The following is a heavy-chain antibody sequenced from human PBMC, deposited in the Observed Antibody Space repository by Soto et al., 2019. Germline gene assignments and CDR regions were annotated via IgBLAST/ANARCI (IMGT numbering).Heavy chain of an antibody. Sequence: QVQLVESGGGVVQPGRSLRLSCAASGFTFSSYGMHWVRQAPGKGLEWVAVISYDGSNKYYADSVKGRFTISRDNSKNTLYQQMNSLRAEDTAVYYCAKDLMLVATSAWGQGTLVTVSS. CDR1: GFTFSSYG. CDR3: AKDLMLVATSA. J-gene: IGHJ5*02. V-gene: IGHV3-30*18. D-gene: IGHD5-12*01. CDR2: ISYDGSNK.